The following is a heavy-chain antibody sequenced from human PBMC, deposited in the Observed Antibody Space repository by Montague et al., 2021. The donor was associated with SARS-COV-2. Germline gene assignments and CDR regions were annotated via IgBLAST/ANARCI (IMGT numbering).Heavy chain of an antibody. J-gene: IGHJ4*02. D-gene: IGHD2-15*01. Sequence: SETLSLTCTVSGGSISSYYWSWIRQPPGKGLEWIGYMYYSGSTNYNPSLKSRVTLSVDTSKNQFSPKLSSVTAADTAVYYCATRTRYPQNDFGFWGQGTLVTVSS. V-gene: IGHV4-59*08. CDR2: MYYSGST. CDR1: GGSISSYY. CDR3: ATRTRYPQNDFGF.